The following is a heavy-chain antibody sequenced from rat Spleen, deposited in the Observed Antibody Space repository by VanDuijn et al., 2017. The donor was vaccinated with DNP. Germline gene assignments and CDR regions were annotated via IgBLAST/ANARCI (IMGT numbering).Heavy chain of an antibody. J-gene: IGHJ4*01. CDR1: GFTFSDYN. D-gene: IGHD1-11*01. CDR3: AKDRDGGYAMDA. Sequence: EVQLVESGGGVVQPGRSMKLSCAASGFTFSDYNMAWVRQAPTKGLEWVASISYDGGSTYYRDSVKGRFSISRDNAKNTLYLQMNSLRSEDTATYYCAKDRDGGYAMDAWGQGTSVTVST. V-gene: IGHV5-20*01. CDR2: ISYDGGST.